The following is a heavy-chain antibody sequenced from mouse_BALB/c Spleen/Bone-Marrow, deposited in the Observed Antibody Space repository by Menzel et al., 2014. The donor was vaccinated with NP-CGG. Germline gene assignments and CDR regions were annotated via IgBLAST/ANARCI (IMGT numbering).Heavy chain of an antibody. Sequence: EVQLVESGPGLVKPFQSLSLTCTVTGYSITSDYAWNWIRQSPGNKLEWMGYISYSGSFSYNPSLKSRISVTRDTSKNQFFLQLNSVTAEDTATYYCARSGGKRYFAVWGAGTSVTVSS. CDR1: GYSITSDYA. CDR3: ARSGGKRYFAV. J-gene: IGHJ1*01. V-gene: IGHV3-2*02. CDR2: ISYSGSF. D-gene: IGHD1-1*02.